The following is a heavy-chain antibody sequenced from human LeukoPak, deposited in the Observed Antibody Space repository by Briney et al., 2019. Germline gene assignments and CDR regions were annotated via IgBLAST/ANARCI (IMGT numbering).Heavy chain of an antibody. CDR2: IYTSGST. J-gene: IGHJ4*02. Sequence: SETLSLTCTVSGGPISSGSYYWSWIRQPAGKGLEWIGRIYTSGSTNYNPSLKSRVTISVDTSKNQFSLKLSSVTAADTAVYYCAREVGYYDFWSGSYFDYWGQGTLVTVSS. D-gene: IGHD3-3*01. V-gene: IGHV4-61*02. CDR1: GGPISSGSYY. CDR3: AREVGYYDFWSGSYFDY.